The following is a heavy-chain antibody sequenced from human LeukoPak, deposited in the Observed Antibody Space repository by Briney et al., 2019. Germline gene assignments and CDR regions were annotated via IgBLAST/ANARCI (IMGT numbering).Heavy chain of an antibody. D-gene: IGHD2-2*02. CDR2: IIPILGIA. J-gene: IGHJ4*02. Sequence: SVKVSCKASGGTFSSYAISWVRQAPGQGLEWMGRIIPILGIANYAQKFQGRVTITADKSTSTAYMELSRLRSEDTAVYYCARARCSSTSCYSNRGFDYWGQGTLVTVSS. V-gene: IGHV1-69*04. CDR1: GGTFSSYA. CDR3: ARARCSSTSCYSNRGFDY.